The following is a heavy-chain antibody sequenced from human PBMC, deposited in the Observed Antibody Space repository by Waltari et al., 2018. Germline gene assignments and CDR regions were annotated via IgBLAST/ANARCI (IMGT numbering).Heavy chain of an antibody. Sequence: EVQLLESGGDLEQPGWSLRISCVGSGFNFSNYAMNWVRQAAGKGVGWVSTMSGTGDYTYYADSVKGRFTISRDNSKNTVFLHMNNLRVEDTAIYVCAKDQAEWLVLDGYFDSWGQGTPVTVSS. D-gene: IGHD6-19*01. CDR1: GFNFSNYA. CDR2: MSGTGDYT. CDR3: AKDQAEWLVLDGYFDS. V-gene: IGHV3-23*01. J-gene: IGHJ4*02.